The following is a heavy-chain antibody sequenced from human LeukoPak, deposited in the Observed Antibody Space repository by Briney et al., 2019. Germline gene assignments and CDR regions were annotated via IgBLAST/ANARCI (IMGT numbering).Heavy chain of an antibody. CDR1: GGSFSGYY. D-gene: IGHD3-22*01. CDR2: INHSGST. V-gene: IGHV4-34*01. CDR3: ARGRLYDSSGYSIDY. J-gene: IGHJ4*02. Sequence: SETLSLTCAVYGGSFSGYYWSWIRQPPGKGLEWIGEINHSGSTNYNPSLKNRVTISVDTSKNQFSLKLSSVTAADTAVYYCARGRLYDSSGYSIDYWGQGTLVTVSS.